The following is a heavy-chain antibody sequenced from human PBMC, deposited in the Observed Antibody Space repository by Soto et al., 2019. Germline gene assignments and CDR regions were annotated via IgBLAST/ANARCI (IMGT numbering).Heavy chain of an antibody. J-gene: IGHJ6*02. V-gene: IGHV3-53*01. CDR1: GLTVSSNY. Sequence: HPGGSLRLSCAASGLTVSSNYMNWVRQAPGKGLEWVSALYGGDNPEYADSVKGRFTISRDNSRNTLYLQMNNLRADDTAVYYCAKRQQLVRYYYGLDVWGQGTTVTVSS. CDR3: AKRQQLVRYYYGLDV. D-gene: IGHD6-13*01. CDR2: LYGGDNP.